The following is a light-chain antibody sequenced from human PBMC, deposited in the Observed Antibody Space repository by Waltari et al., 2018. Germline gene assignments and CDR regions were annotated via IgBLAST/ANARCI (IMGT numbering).Light chain of an antibody. V-gene: IGKV4-1*01. CDR1: QTVLYRDNNKNY. Sequence: DIVMTQSPDSLAVSLGERATIPCKSSQTVLYRDNNKNYLTWYQQKPGQPPKLLFSWASIRESGVPDRLSASGSGTDFTLTISSLQAEDVAVYYCHQHYTTPWTFGQGTKVEIK. J-gene: IGKJ1*01. CDR2: WAS. CDR3: HQHYTTPWT.